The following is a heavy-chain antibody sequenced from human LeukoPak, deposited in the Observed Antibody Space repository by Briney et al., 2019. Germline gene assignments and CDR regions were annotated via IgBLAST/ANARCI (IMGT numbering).Heavy chain of an antibody. Sequence: PGGSLRLSCAASGFTFSSYAMHWVRQAPGKGLEWVAVISYDGSNKYYADSVKGRFTISRDNSKNTLYLQMNSLRAEDTAVYYCARDFVVRGLTAIDYWGQGTLVTVSS. D-gene: IGHD3-10*01. V-gene: IGHV3-30-3*01. CDR3: ARDFVVRGLTAIDY. J-gene: IGHJ4*02. CDR2: ISYDGSNK. CDR1: GFTFSSYA.